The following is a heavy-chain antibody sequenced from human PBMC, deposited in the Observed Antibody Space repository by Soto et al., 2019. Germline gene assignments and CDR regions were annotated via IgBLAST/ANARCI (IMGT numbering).Heavy chain of an antibody. D-gene: IGHD1-26*01. V-gene: IGHV1-69*01. CDR1: GGTFSSYA. CDR2: IIPIFGTA. Sequence: QVQLVQSGAEVKKPGSSVKVSCKASGGTFSSYAISWVRQAPGQGLEWMGGIIPIFGTANYAQTFQGSVTITADDTTSTAYMSLSCLRSEDKAVYYFASYAARGSYSVGLNWFAHWGQGTLVTVSS. CDR3: ASYAARGSYSVGLNWFAH. J-gene: IGHJ5*02.